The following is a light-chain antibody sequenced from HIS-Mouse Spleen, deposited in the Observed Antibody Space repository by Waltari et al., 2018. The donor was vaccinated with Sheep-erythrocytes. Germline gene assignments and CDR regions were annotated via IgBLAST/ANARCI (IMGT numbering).Light chain of an antibody. J-gene: IGLJ3*02. V-gene: IGLV2-23*01. CDR3: CSYAGSSTPWV. Sequence: QSALTQPASVSGSPGQSITISCTGTSSDVGSYNLVSWYQQHPGKAPKLTIYEGSKRPSGVSMRFSGSKSGNTASLTISGLQAEDEADYYCCSYAGSSTPWVFGGGTKLTVL. CDR1: SSDVGSYNL. CDR2: EGS.